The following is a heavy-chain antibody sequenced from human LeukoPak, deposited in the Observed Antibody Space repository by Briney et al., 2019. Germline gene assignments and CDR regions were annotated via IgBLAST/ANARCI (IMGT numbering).Heavy chain of an antibody. D-gene: IGHD5-24*01. V-gene: IGHV4-34*01. J-gene: IGHJ4*02. CDR2: INHSGST. Sequence: SETLSLTCAVYGGSFSGYYWSWIRQPPGKGLEWIGEINHSGSTNHNPSLKSRVIISVDTSKNQFSLKLSSVTAADTAVYYCARVSERWPHNDYWGQGTLVTVSS. CDR1: GGSFSGYY. CDR3: ARVSERWPHNDY.